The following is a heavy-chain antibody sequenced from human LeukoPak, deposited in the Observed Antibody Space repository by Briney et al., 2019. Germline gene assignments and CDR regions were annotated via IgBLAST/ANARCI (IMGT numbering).Heavy chain of an antibody. Sequence: PGGSLRLSCAASGFTFSTYWMSWVRQAPGKGLEWVANIKQDGSEKYYVVSVKGRFTISRDNAKNSLYLQMNSLRAEDTAMYYCARDSAGNDYWGQGTLVTVSS. J-gene: IGHJ4*02. CDR3: ARDSAGNDY. V-gene: IGHV3-7*01. D-gene: IGHD6-13*01. CDR1: GFTFSTYW. CDR2: IKQDGSEK.